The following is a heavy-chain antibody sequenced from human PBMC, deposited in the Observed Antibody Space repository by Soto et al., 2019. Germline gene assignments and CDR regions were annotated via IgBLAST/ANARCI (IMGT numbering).Heavy chain of an antibody. D-gene: IGHD3-3*01. Sequence: PGGSLRLSCAASWFTVSSNYMSWVRQAPGKGLEWVSVIYSGGSTYYADSVKGRFTISRHNSKNTLYLQMNSLRAEDTAVYYCARDRYDFWSGYYYYYYYGMDVWGQGTTVTAP. CDR2: IYSGGST. CDR3: ARDRYDFWSGYYYYYYYGMDV. J-gene: IGHJ6*02. V-gene: IGHV3-53*04. CDR1: WFTVSSNY.